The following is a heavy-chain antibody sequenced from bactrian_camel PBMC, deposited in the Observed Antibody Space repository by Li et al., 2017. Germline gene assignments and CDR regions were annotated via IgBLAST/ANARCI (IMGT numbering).Heavy chain of an antibody. Sequence: VQLVESGGGSVQTGGSLRLSCVASGLTYNAACMGWFRQAPGKEREGAASTWTGGGDAYYASSVKGRFTISHDDAKNTVLLKMNGLKPEDSAMYYCAAQPGLKVVNNRKMYVKAENFNYWGQGTQVTVS. CDR2: TWTGGGDA. J-gene: IGHJ4*01. CDR3: AAQPGLKVVNNRKMYVKAENFNY. CDR1: GLTYNAAC. D-gene: IGHD1*01. V-gene: IGHV3S66*01.